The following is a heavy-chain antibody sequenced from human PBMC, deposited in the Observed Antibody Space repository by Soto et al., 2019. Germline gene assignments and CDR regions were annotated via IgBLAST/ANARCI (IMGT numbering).Heavy chain of an antibody. CDR2: IIPIFGTA. CDR3: ARDHSSGWYFFDN. V-gene: IGHV1-69*13. J-gene: IGHJ4*02. D-gene: IGHD6-19*01. Sequence: SVKVSCKASGGTFSSYSISWVRQAPGQGLQWMGGIIPIFGTANYAQMYQGRITMTADESTNTTYMELSSLRSEDTAVYYCARDHSSGWYFFDNWGQGTLVTVSS. CDR1: GGTFSSYS.